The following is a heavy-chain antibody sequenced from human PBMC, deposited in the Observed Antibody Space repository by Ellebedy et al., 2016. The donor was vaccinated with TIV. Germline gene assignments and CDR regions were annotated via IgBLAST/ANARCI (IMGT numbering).Heavy chain of an antibody. Sequence: PGGSLRLSCKGSGYSFTSYWIGWVRQMPGKGLEWMGIIYPGDSDTRYSPSFQGQVTISADKSISTAYLQWSSLKASDPAMYYCARFLLRDSIDYWGQGTLVTVSS. J-gene: IGHJ4*02. CDR3: ARFLLRDSIDY. CDR1: GYSFTSYW. CDR2: IYPGDSDT. V-gene: IGHV5-51*01. D-gene: IGHD3-3*01.